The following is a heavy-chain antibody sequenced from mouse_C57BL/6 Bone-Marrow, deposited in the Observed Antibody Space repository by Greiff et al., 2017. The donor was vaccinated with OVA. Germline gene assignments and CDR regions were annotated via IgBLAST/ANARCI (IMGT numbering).Heavy chain of an antibody. CDR1: GFTFSSYA. D-gene: IGHD2-2*01. CDR2: ISDGGSYT. CDR3: AKWLHCAMDD. V-gene: IGHV5-4*03. J-gene: IGHJ4*01. Sequence: EVKLVESGGGLVKPGGSLKLSCAASGFTFSSYAMSWVRQTPEKRLEWVATISDGGSYTYYPDNVKGRFTISRDNAKNTLYLQMSHLKSEDTAMYYCAKWLHCAMDDWGKGTSVTVSS.